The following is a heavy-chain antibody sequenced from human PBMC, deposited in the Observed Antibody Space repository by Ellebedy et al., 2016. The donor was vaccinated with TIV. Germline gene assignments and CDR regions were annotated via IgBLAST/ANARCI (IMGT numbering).Heavy chain of an antibody. V-gene: IGHV5-51*01. CDR1: GYSFSHYW. D-gene: IGHD5-12*01. CDR3: ARHSTPYSGYDTDFDF. CDR2: VYPEDSDT. J-gene: IGHJ4*02. Sequence: KVSCKGSGYSFSHYWIGWVRQMPGKGLEWIGIVYPEDSDTRYSPSFQGQVTISAANYISTAYLQWSILKASDTATYYCARHSTPYSGYDTDFDFWGQGTLVTVSS.